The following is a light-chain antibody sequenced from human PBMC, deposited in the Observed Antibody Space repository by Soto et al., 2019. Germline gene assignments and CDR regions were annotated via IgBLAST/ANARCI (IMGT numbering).Light chain of an antibody. V-gene: IGKV1-39*01. J-gene: IGKJ5*01. Sequence: DIQMTQSPSSLSASVGDRVTITCRASQSISSHLNWYQHKPGKAPKLLIYTASSLRSGVPSRFSGSGSGTDFTLTISSLQPEDFATYYCQQSYSMPITFGQGTRLEIK. CDR2: TAS. CDR3: QQSYSMPIT. CDR1: QSISSH.